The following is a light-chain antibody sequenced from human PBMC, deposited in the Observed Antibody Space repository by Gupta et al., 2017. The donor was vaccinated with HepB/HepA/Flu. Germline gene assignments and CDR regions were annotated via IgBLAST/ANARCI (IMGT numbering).Light chain of an antibody. CDR1: QSVSSN. J-gene: IGKJ5*01. Sequence: ATLSVSPGERATLSCRASQSVSSNLAWYQQKPGQAPRLLIYGASTRATGIPARFSGSGSGTEFTLTISSLQSEDFAVYYCRQYNNWPHTFGQGTRLEIK. CDR2: GAS. V-gene: IGKV3-15*01. CDR3: RQYNNWPHT.